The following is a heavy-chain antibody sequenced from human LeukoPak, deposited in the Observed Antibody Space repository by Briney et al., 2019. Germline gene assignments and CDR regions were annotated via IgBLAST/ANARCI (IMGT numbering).Heavy chain of an antibody. CDR3: IRGTVGAPGNDY. D-gene: IGHD1-26*01. Sequence: PGGSLRLSCAASGSTFSSYWMHWVRQAPGKGLVWVSRIDTDGSFTSYADSVRGRFTISRDNAKNTLYLQMSGLRAEDTAVYYCIRGTVGAPGNDYWGQGTLVTVSS. CDR1: GSTFSSYW. CDR2: IDTDGSFT. V-gene: IGHV3-74*01. J-gene: IGHJ4*02.